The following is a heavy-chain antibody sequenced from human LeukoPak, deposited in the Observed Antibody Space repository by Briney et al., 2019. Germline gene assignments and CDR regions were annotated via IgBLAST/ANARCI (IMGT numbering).Heavy chain of an antibody. Sequence: GGSLRLSCAASGFTFSSYSMNWVRQAPGKGLEWVSYISSSSSTIYYADSVKGRFTISRDNAKNSLYLQMNSLRAEDTAVYYCARDETAVNYYYYYMDVWGKGTTVTVSS. CDR3: ARDETAVNYYYYYMDV. CDR2: ISSSSSTI. J-gene: IGHJ6*03. D-gene: IGHD4-11*01. V-gene: IGHV3-48*04. CDR1: GFTFSSYS.